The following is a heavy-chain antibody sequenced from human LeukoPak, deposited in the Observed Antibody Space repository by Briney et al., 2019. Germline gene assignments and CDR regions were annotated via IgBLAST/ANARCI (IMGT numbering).Heavy chain of an antibody. CDR3: ASLRIFSSSDVNFDY. J-gene: IGHJ4*02. V-gene: IGHV1-69*05. CDR2: IIPIFGTA. D-gene: IGHD6-6*01. Sequence: ASVKVSCKASGGTFSSYAISWVRQAPGQGLEWMGGIIPIFGTANYAQKFQGRVTITTAESTSTAYMELSSLRSEDTAVYYCASLRIFSSSDVNFDYWGQGTLVTVSS. CDR1: GGTFSSYA.